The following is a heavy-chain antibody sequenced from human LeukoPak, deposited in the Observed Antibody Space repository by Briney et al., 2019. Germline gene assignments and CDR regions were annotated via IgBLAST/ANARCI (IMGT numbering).Heavy chain of an antibody. Sequence: PSETLSLTCTVSGGSISSSSYYWGWIRQPPGKGLEWIGSIYYSGSTYYNPSLKSRVTISVDTFKNQFSLKLSSVTAADTAVYYCARRGGGYYYDSSGYHFDYWGQGTLVTVSS. D-gene: IGHD3-22*01. CDR1: GGSISSSSYY. J-gene: IGHJ4*02. V-gene: IGHV4-39*01. CDR2: IYYSGST. CDR3: ARRGGGYYYDSSGYHFDY.